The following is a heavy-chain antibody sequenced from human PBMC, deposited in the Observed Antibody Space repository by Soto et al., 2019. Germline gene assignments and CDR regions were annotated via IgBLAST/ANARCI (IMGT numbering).Heavy chain of an antibody. J-gene: IGHJ6*02. CDR1: GFTFSSYG. V-gene: IGHV3-30*18. CDR3: VKEKYAQLWLEDYGMDV. CDR2: ISYDGTDK. D-gene: IGHD5-18*01. Sequence: QVQLVESGGGVVQPGRSLRLSCAASGFTFSSYGIHWVRQAPGKGREWVALISYDGTDKYYADSVKGRFTISRDNSKNTLYLQMSSLGPEDTAVYYCVKEKYAQLWLEDYGMDVWGQGNTVTV.